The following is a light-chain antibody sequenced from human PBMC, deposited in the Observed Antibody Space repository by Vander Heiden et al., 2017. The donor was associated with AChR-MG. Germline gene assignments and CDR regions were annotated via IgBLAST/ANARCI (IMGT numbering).Light chain of an antibody. Sequence: ELVFTQSPPPLSLSPGERATLTCRASQSVSSYLAWYQQKPGQAPRLLLYDASNSATGIAARFSGSGSGTDFSLTISSLEPEDFAVYYCQQRSNWPPITFGQGTRLEIK. J-gene: IGKJ5*01. CDR2: DAS. V-gene: IGKV3-11*01. CDR3: QQRSNWPPIT. CDR1: QSVSSY.